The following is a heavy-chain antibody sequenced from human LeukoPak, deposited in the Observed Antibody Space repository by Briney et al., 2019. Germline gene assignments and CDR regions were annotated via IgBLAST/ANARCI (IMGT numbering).Heavy chain of an antibody. CDR1: GGSISSYY. D-gene: IGHD3-10*01. Sequence: SETLSLTCTVSGGSISSYYWSWIRQPPGKGLEWIGYIYYSGITNYNPSFKSRVTISIDTSKNQFSLKLSSVTAADTAVYYCARDRADYYGSGSYDYWGQGTLVTVSS. J-gene: IGHJ4*02. V-gene: IGHV4-59*01. CDR2: IYYSGIT. CDR3: ARDRADYYGSGSYDY.